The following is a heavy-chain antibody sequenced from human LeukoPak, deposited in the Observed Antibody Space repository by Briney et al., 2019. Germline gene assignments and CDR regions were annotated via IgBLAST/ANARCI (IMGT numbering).Heavy chain of an antibody. D-gene: IGHD3-16*02. Sequence: PSETLSLTCTVSGGSISSGGYYWSWIRQHPGKGLEWIGYIYYSGSTYYNPSLKSRVTISVDTSKNQFSLKLSSVTAADTAVYYCAWSLGELSASPYYYGMDVWAKGPRSPSP. J-gene: IGHJ6*02. CDR1: GGSISSGGYY. V-gene: IGHV4-31*03. CDR3: AWSLGELSASPYYYGMDV. CDR2: IYYSGST.